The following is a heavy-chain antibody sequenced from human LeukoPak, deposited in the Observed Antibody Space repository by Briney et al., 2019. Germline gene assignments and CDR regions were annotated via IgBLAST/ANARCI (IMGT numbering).Heavy chain of an antibody. V-gene: IGHV3-7*05. CDR3: ARISSYWYYFDF. D-gene: IGHD6-13*01. CDR2: IKQDGSEK. CDR1: GFTFNTYW. Sequence: GGSLRLSCAASGFTFNTYWLSWVRQAPGKGLEWVANIKQDGSEKYYVDSVKGRFTISRDNAKKSLYLQMNSLRAEDTAVYYCARISSYWYYFDFWGQGTLVTVSS. J-gene: IGHJ4*02.